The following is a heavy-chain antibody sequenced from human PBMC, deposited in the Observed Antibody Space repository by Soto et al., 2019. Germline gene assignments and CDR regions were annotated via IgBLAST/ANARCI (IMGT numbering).Heavy chain of an antibody. CDR2: IYYSGST. V-gene: IGHV4-39*07. CDR3: ARRGLLWFGELIAPPNWFDP. Sequence: PSGTLSLTCTVSGGSISSSSYYWGWIRQPPGKGLEWIGSIYYSGSTYYNPSLKSRVTISVDTSKNQFSLKLSSVTAADTAVYYCARRGLLWFGELIAPPNWFDPWGQGTLVTVSS. D-gene: IGHD3-10*01. J-gene: IGHJ5*02. CDR1: GGSISSSSYY.